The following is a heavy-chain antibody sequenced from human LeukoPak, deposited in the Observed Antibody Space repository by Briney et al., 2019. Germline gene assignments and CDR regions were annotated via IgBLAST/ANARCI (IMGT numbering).Heavy chain of an antibody. Sequence: ASVKVSCKASGYTFTSKGISWVRQAPGQGLEWMGWISGYNANTNYAQKLQGRVTMTTDTSTSTAYMELRALGSDDTAVYYCARTYFASGSGWFDPWGQGTLVTVSS. D-gene: IGHD3-10*01. CDR3: ARTYFASGSGWFDP. V-gene: IGHV1-18*01. CDR1: GYTFTSKG. CDR2: ISGYNANT. J-gene: IGHJ5*02.